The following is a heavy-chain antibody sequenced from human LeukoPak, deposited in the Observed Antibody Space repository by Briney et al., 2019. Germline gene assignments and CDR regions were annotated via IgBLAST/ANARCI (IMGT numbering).Heavy chain of an antibody. D-gene: IGHD2-8*01. CDR2: INPNSGGT. J-gene: IGHJ4*02. Sequence: ASVKVSCKASGYTFTGYYMHWVRQAPGQGLEWMGWINPNSGGTKYAQKLQGRGTMPRATSLSTAYMELTRLRSDVTAVYYCARVSPGKWGNFDYWGQGTLVTVSS. V-gene: IGHV1-2*02. CDR3: ARVSPGKWGNFDY. CDR1: GYTFTGYY.